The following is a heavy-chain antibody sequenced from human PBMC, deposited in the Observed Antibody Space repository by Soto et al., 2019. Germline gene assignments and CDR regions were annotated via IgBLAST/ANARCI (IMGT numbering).Heavy chain of an antibody. CDR3: ASAASCWYPYVVDH. CDR2: IIPFYNTL. J-gene: IGHJ4*02. D-gene: IGHD6-13*01. V-gene: IGHV1-69*01. CDR1: EGTFNSYA. Sequence: QAQVVQSGAEVRKPGSSVKLSCKASEGTFNSYAIAWVRQAPGQGLEWMGGIIPFYNTLNYAQKFQDRVTITAGDSTNTVYMELSTLSSDDTAGYFCASAASCWYPYVVDHWAQGTLVTVSS.